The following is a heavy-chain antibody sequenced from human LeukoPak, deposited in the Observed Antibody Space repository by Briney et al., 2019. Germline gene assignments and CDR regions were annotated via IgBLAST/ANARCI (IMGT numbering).Heavy chain of an antibody. Sequence: SETLSLTCTVSGGSINSYYWSWIRQPPGKGLEWIGYIYYTGSTHYNPSLKSRVTISIDTSKNQFSLNLRSVTAADTAVYYCANSSRPHWFDPWGQGTLVTVPS. CDR2: IYYTGST. CDR1: GGSINSYY. J-gene: IGHJ5*02. D-gene: IGHD6-13*01. V-gene: IGHV4-59*01. CDR3: ANSSRPHWFDP.